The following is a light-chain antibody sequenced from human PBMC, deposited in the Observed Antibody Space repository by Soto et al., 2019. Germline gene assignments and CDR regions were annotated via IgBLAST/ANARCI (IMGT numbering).Light chain of an antibody. CDR2: GAS. CDR1: QSVSTN. J-gene: IGKJ5*01. Sequence: EIVMAQSPAPLSVSPGERATLSCRASQSVSTNLAWYQQKPGQAPRLLIYGASTRATGIPARFSGSGSGTEFTLTISSLQSEDFAVYYCQQYNNWPPMTFGHGARLEI. V-gene: IGKV3-15*01. CDR3: QQYNNWPPMT.